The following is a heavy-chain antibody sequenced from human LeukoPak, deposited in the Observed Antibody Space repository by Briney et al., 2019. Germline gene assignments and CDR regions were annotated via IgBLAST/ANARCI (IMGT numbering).Heavy chain of an antibody. CDR3: ARHEYSGSYYGLSWFDP. J-gene: IGHJ5*02. V-gene: IGHV4-39*01. CDR1: GGSISSSSYY. Sequence: PETLSLTCTVSGGSISSSSYYWGWIRQPPGKGLEWIGSIYYSGSTYYNPSLKSRVTISVDTSKNQLSLKLSSLTAADTAVYYCARHEYSGSYYGLSWFDPWGQGTLVTVSS. CDR2: IYYSGST. D-gene: IGHD1-26*01.